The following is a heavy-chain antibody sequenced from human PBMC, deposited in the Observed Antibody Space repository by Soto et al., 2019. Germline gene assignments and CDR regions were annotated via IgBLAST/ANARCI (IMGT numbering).Heavy chain of an antibody. D-gene: IGHD3-9*01. CDR2: IIPILGIA. V-gene: IGHV1-69*04. CDR1: GGTFSSYA. Sequence: SVKXSCKASGGTFSSYAISWVRQAPGQGLEWMGRIIPILGIANYAQKFQGRVTITADKSTSTAYMELSSLRSEDTAVYYCARSGDFDWFDYWGQGTLVTVSS. CDR3: ARSGDFDWFDY. J-gene: IGHJ4*02.